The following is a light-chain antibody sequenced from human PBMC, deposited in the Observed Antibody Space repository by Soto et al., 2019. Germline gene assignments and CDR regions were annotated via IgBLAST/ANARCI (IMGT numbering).Light chain of an antibody. Sequence: QSVLTQSPSASGSPGQSVTISCTGTSSDIGGYNFVSWYQQYPGKTPKLMIYDVTKRPSGVPDRFSGSKSGNTASLTISGLQAEDEADYYCCSYAGTYTFVFGGGTKVTVL. CDR2: DVT. V-gene: IGLV2-11*01. J-gene: IGLJ3*02. CDR3: CSYAGTYTFV. CDR1: SSDIGGYNF.